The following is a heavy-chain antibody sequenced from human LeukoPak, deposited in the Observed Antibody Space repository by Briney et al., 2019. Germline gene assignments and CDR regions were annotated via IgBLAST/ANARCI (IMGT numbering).Heavy chain of an antibody. Sequence: ASVKVSCKASGYTFTSYGISWVRQAPGQGREWMGWMNPNSGNTDYAQKFQGRVTMTSDTSISTAYMELSSLRSEDTAVYYCARGIPAAAGGNWFDPWGQGTLVTVSS. CDR3: ARGIPAAAGGNWFDP. J-gene: IGHJ5*02. CDR2: MNPNSGNT. D-gene: IGHD6-25*01. CDR1: GYTFTSYG. V-gene: IGHV1-8*02.